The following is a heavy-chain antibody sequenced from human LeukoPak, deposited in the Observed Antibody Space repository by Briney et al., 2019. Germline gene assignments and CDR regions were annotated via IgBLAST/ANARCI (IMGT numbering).Heavy chain of an antibody. CDR1: GFTFSTYN. V-gene: IGHV3-48*02. D-gene: IGHD1-26*01. CDR3: ARNPAGIGDY. CDR2: ISSGSEII. J-gene: IGHJ4*02. Sequence: QTGGSLRLSCAASGFTFSTYNMNWVRQAPGKGLEWVSFISSGSEIIYYADSVKGRFTVSRDNAKNSLYLQMSSLRDEDTAVYYCARNPAGIGDYWGQGTLVTVSS.